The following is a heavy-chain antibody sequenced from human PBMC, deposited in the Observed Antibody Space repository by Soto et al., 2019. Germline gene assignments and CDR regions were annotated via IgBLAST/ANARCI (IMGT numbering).Heavy chain of an antibody. CDR3: ARKTGAQGPMDY. CDR1: GYSFTTYW. V-gene: IGHV5-51*01. J-gene: IGHJ4*02. Sequence: GESLKISCKGSGYSFTTYWIGWVRQMPVKGLEWMGIIYPSDSDTRYSPSFQGQVTISVDKSISSAYLQWSSLKASDTAIYYCARKTGAQGPMDYWGQGTLVTVSS. D-gene: IGHD1-1*01. CDR2: IYPSDSDT.